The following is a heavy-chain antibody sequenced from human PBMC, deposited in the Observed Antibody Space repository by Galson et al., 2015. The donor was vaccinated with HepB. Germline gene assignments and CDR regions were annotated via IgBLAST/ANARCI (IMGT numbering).Heavy chain of an antibody. CDR1: GFTFSSYA. CDR3: ATLGGEVLRYFDWRHDAFDI. Sequence: SLRLSCAASGFTFSSYAMSWVRQAPGKGLEWVSAISGSGGSTYYADSVKGRFTISRDNSKNTLYLQMNSLRAEDTAVYYCATLGGEVLRYFDWRHDAFDIWGQGTMVTVSS. CDR2: ISGSGGST. D-gene: IGHD3-9*01. J-gene: IGHJ3*02. V-gene: IGHV3-23*01.